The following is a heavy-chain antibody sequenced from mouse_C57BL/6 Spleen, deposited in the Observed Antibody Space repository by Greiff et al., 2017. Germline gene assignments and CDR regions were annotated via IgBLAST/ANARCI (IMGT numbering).Heavy chain of an antibody. D-gene: IGHD2-13*01. CDR3: ARWGDWEGHY. Sequence: QVQLKQPGAELVRPGSSVKLSCKASGYTFTSYWMQWVKQRPIQGLEWIGNIDPSDSETHYNQKFKDKATLTVDKSSSTASMQLSSLTSEDSAVYSCARWGDWEGHYWGQGTTLTVSS. CDR2: IDPSDSET. V-gene: IGHV1-52*01. CDR1: GYTFTSYW. J-gene: IGHJ2*01.